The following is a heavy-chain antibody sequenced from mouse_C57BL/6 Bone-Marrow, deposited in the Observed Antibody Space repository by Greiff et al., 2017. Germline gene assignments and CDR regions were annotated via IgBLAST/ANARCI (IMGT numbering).Heavy chain of an antibody. CDR1: GYTFTSYW. D-gene: IGHD2-5*01. J-gene: IGHJ4*01. V-gene: IGHV1-55*01. Sequence: QVHVKQPGAELVKPGASVKMSCTASGYTFTSYWITWVKQSPGQGLEWIGDIYTGSGSTNYNEKFKSKATLSVDTSSITAYMQLSSLTSEDSAVYYCGGSRYSRPMDYWGTGTSVTVSS. CDR2: IYTGSGST. CDR3: GGSRYSRPMDY.